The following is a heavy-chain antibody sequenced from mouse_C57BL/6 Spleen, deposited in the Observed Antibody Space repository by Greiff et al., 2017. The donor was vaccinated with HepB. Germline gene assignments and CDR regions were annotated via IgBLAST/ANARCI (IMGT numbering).Heavy chain of an antibody. CDR1: GFNIKDDY. V-gene: IGHV14-4*01. D-gene: IGHD1-1*01. Sequence: VQLTESGAELVRPGASVKLSCTASGFNIKDDYMHWVKQRPEQGLAWIGWRDPENGETEYASKFQGKATITADTSSNTAYLQPSSLPSGDTAVYYCPSSTVADYWGRGTTLTVSS. CDR3: PSSTVADY. CDR2: RDPENGET. J-gene: IGHJ2*01.